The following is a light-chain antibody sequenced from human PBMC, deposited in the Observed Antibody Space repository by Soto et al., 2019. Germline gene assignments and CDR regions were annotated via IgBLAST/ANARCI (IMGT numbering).Light chain of an antibody. CDR1: QSISSY. V-gene: IGKV1-39*01. CDR3: QQSYSTPYT. CDR2: AAS. J-gene: IGKJ5*01. Sequence: DIQMTQSPSSLSASAGDRVTITCRASQSISSYLNWYQQKPGKAPNLLIYAASSLHSGVPSRFSGSGSGTDFTLTISSLQPEDFATYFCQQSYSTPYTFGQGTRLEI.